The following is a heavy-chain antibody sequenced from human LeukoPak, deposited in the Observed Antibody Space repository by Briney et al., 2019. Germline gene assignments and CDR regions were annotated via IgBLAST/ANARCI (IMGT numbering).Heavy chain of an antibody. V-gene: IGHV3-23*01. Sequence: GVSLRLSCAASGFTFSSYAMSWVRQAPGKGLEWVSTISGSGGSTYYADSVEGRFTISRDNSKNTLYLQMNSLRAEDTAVYYCAKGPEDSSGYYYALGYWGQGTLVTVSS. CDR2: ISGSGGST. D-gene: IGHD3-22*01. CDR1: GFTFSSYA. CDR3: AKGPEDSSGYYYALGY. J-gene: IGHJ4*02.